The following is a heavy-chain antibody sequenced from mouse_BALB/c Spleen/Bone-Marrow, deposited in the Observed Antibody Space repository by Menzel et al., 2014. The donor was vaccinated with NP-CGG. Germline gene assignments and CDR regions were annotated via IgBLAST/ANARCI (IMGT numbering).Heavy chain of an antibody. D-gene: IGHD3-1*01. CDR3: ARDSSGYVRFAY. J-gene: IGHJ3*01. V-gene: IGHV7-3*02. CDR1: GFTFXDYY. Sequence: EVQLVESGGGLVQPGGSLRLSCATSGFTFXDYYMSWVRQPPGKALEWLGFIRNKANGYTTEYSASVKGRFTISRDNFQSILYLQMNTLRAEDSATYYCARDSSGYVRFAYWGQGTLVTVSA. CDR2: IRNKANGYTT.